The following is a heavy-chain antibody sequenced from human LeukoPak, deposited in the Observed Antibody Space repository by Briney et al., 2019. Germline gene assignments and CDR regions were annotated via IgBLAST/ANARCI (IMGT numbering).Heavy chain of an antibody. J-gene: IGHJ3*02. CDR1: GGAINSYH. CDR3: ARQSVIAANAFDI. V-gene: IGHV4-59*08. CDR2: IYHSGST. D-gene: IGHD6-25*01. Sequence: SETLSLTCTVSGGAINSYHWTWIRQPPGKGLEWIGSIYHSGSTYYNPSLKSRVTISVDTSKNQFSLKLSSVTAADTAVYYCARQSVIAANAFDIWGQGTMVTVSS.